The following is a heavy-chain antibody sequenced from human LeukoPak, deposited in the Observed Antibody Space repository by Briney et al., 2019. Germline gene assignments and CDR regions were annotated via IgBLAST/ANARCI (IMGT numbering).Heavy chain of an antibody. CDR1: AYSISSGYY. V-gene: IGHV4-38-2*01. Sequence: PSETLSLTCAVSAYSISSGYYWGWIRQPPGKGLEWIGSIYHSGSTYYNPSLKSRVTISVDTSKNQFSLKLSSVTAADTAVYYCASYPSAYYYDSSGYYSNWGQGTLVTVSS. D-gene: IGHD3-22*01. J-gene: IGHJ4*02. CDR3: ASYPSAYYYDSSGYYSN. CDR2: IYHSGST.